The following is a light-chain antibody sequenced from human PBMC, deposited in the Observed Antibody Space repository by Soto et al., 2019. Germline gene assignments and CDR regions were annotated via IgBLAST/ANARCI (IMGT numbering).Light chain of an antibody. V-gene: IGKV1-12*01. CDR3: QQGYNFPRA. CDR1: QSVNKW. CDR2: DAS. Sequence: IQMTQSPSTLSGSVGDRVTITCRASQSVNKWLAWFQQKPGKVPKLLIFDASTLQTGVPSRFSGSGSGTDFTLTINSLQPEDFATYFCQQGYNFPRAFGQGTKVAIK. J-gene: IGKJ1*01.